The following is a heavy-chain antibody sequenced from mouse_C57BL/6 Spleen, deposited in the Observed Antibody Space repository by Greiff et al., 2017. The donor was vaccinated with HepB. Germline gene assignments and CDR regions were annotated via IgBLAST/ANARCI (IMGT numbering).Heavy chain of an antibody. Sequence: QVQLQQSGPGLVQPSQSLSITCTVSGFSLTSYGVHWVRQSPGKGLEWLGVIWSGGSTDYNAAFISRLSISKDNSKSQVFFKMNSLQADDTAIYYCARKRGSLLPYAMDYWGQGTSVTVSS. CDR2: IWSGGST. CDR3: ARKRGSLLPYAMDY. CDR1: GFSLTSYG. V-gene: IGHV2-2*01. D-gene: IGHD1-2*01. J-gene: IGHJ4*01.